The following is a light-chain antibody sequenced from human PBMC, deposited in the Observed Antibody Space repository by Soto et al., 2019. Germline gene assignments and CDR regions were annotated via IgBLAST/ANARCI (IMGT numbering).Light chain of an antibody. Sequence: QSVLTQPPSVSAAPGQRVTISCTGSSSNIGGGYDVHWYQQLPGTAPKLLMYANSNRPSGVPDRFSGSKSGTSASLAITGLQAEDGADYYCPSYDTSLSGYVFGAGTKLTVL. CDR2: ANS. J-gene: IGLJ1*01. V-gene: IGLV1-40*01. CDR1: SSNIGGGYD. CDR3: PSYDTSLSGYV.